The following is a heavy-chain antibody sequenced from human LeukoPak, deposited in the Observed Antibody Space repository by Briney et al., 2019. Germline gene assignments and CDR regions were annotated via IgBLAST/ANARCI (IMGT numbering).Heavy chain of an antibody. V-gene: IGHV4-39*07. CDR3: ARVGDGYNFDY. CDR1: GGSISSSSYY. Sequence: SKTLSLTCTVSGGSISSSSYYWGWIRQPPGKGLEWIGSIYYSGSTYYNPSLKSRVTISVDTSKKQFSLTLSSVTAADTAVYYCARVGDGYNFDYWGQGTLVTVSS. D-gene: IGHD5-24*01. CDR2: IYYSGST. J-gene: IGHJ4*02.